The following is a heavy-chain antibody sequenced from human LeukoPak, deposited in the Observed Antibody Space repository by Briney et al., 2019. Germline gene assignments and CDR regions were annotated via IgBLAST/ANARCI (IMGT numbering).Heavy chain of an antibody. V-gene: IGHV4-34*01. CDR2: INHSGST. Sequence: SETLSLTCAVYGGSFSGYYWSWIRQPPGKGLEWIGEINHSGSTNYNPSLKSRVTISVDTSKNQFSLKLSSVTAADTAVYYCARRYSSGLRKTRYYYMDVWGKGTTVTVSS. CDR1: GGSFSGYY. J-gene: IGHJ6*03. CDR3: ARRYSSGLRKTRYYYMDV. D-gene: IGHD6-19*01.